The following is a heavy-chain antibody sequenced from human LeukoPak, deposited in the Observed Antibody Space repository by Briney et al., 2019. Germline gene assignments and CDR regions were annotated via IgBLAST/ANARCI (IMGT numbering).Heavy chain of an antibody. D-gene: IGHD6-6*01. CDR2: ISAYNGNT. V-gene: IGHV1-18*01. CDR3: ARGSRSSSSSKLFDY. CDR1: GYTFTSYG. Sequence: GASVKVSCKASGYTFTSYGISWVRQAPGQGLEWMGWISAYNGNTNYAQKFQGRVTITADKSTSTAYMELSSLRSEDTAVYYCARGSRSSSSSKLFDYWGQGTLVTVSS. J-gene: IGHJ4*02.